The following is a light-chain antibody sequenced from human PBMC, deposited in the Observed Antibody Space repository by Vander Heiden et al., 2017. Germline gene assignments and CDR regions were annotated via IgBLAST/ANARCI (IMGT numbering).Light chain of an antibody. Sequence: SSELTQDPAVSVAFGQTVRITCPGDSLRSSYASWYQHKPGQAPVLVFYGKDNRPSGIPDRISGSSSGNTASLTITGAQAEDEADYYCNYRDSSRNHRRVFGGGTKVTVL. J-gene: IGLJ3*02. CDR2: GKD. V-gene: IGLV3-19*01. CDR3: NYRDSSRNHRRV. CDR1: SLRSSY.